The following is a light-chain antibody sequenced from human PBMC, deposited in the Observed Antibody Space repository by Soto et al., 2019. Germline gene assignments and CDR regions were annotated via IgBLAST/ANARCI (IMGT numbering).Light chain of an antibody. Sequence: QSVLTQPPSASGTPGQRVTISYSGSSSNIGSTTVNWYQQLPGTAPKLLIYSNNQRPSGVPDRFSGSKSDTSASLAISGLQSEDEADYYCAAWDDSLNGYVFGTGTQLTVL. CDR2: SNN. J-gene: IGLJ1*01. V-gene: IGLV1-44*01. CDR1: SSNIGSTT. CDR3: AAWDDSLNGYV.